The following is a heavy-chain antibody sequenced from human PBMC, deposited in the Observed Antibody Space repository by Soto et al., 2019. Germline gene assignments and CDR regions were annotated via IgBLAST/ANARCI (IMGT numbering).Heavy chain of an antibody. CDR3: ARGMTTVTTIDY. D-gene: IGHD4-4*01. CDR1: GGSISSGRYS. Sequence: SETLSLTCAVSGGSISSGRYSWSWIRQPPGKGLEWIGYIYHSGSTYYNPSLKSRVTISVDRSKNQFSLKLSSVTAADTAVYYCARGMTTVTTIDYWGQGTLVTVSS. CDR2: IYHSGST. V-gene: IGHV4-30-2*01. J-gene: IGHJ4*02.